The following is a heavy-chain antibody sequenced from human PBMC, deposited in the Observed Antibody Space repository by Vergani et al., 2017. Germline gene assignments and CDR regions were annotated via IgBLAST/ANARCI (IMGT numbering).Heavy chain of an antibody. CDR1: GGSFSGYY. CDR3: ARVTRVSNPHHFYYFHYMDV. CDR2: INHSGST. D-gene: IGHD4-11*01. V-gene: IGHV4-34*01. Sequence: QVQLQQWGAGLLKPSETLSLTCAVYGGSFSGYYWSWIRQPPGKGLEWIGEINHSGSTNYNPSLKSRVSISVDTSKRQFSLRLSSVTATDAAIYYCARVTRVSNPHHFYYFHYMDVWGKGTAVTVSS. J-gene: IGHJ6*03.